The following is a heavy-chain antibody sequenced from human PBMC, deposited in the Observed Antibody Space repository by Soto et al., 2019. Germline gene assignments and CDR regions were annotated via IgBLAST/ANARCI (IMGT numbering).Heavy chain of an antibody. D-gene: IGHD2-15*01. J-gene: IGHJ6*04. Sequence: QVQLVQSGAEVKKPGSSVKVSCKASGGTFSSYAISWVRQAPGQGLEWMGGIIPIFGTANYAQKFQGRVTSTADESTSTAYMELSSLRSEDTAVYYCARDRPALLLTYYGMDVWGKGTTVTVSS. V-gene: IGHV1-69*01. CDR1: GGTFSSYA. CDR3: ARDRPALLLTYYGMDV. CDR2: IIPIFGTA.